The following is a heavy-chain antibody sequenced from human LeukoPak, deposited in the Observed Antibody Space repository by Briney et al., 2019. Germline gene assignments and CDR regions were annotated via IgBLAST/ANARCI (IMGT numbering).Heavy chain of an antibody. CDR1: GGSISSGDYY. J-gene: IGHJ4*02. V-gene: IGHV4-30-4*08. D-gene: IGHD4-17*01. Sequence: SETLSLTCTVSGGSISSGDYYWSWIRQPPGKGLEWIGYIYYSGSTYYNPPLKSRVTISVDTSKNQFSLKLSSVTAADTAVYYCARYAVTTLDYWGQGTLVTVSS. CDR2: IYYSGST. CDR3: ARYAVTTLDY.